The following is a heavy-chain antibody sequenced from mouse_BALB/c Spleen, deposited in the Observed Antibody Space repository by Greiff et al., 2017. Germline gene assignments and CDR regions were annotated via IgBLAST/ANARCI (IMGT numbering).Heavy chain of an antibody. D-gene: IGHD2-10*01. CDR1: GFTFSNYW. J-gene: IGHJ4*01. V-gene: IGHV6-6*02. Sequence: EVKLQESGGGLVQPGGSMKLSCVASGFTFSNYWMNWVRQSPEKGLEWVAEIRLKSNNYATHYAESVKGRFTISRDDSKSSVYLQMNNLRAEDTGIYYCTRRGPYYGNYYAMDYWGQGTSVTVSS. CDR3: TRRGPYYGNYYAMDY. CDR2: IRLKSNNYAT.